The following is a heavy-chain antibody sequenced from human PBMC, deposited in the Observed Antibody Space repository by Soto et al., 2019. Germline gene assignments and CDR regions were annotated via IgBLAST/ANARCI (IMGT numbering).Heavy chain of an antibody. CDR3: AKDQFLWPVVPAAMAFDY. CDR1: GFTFSSYA. D-gene: IGHD2-2*01. Sequence: GGSLRLSCSASGFTFSSYAMHWVRQAPGKGLEYVSAISGSGGSTYYADSVKGRFTISRDNSKNTLYLQMNSLRAEDTAVYYCAKDQFLWPVVPAAMAFDYWGQGTLVTVSS. J-gene: IGHJ4*02. CDR2: ISGSGGST. V-gene: IGHV3-64*04.